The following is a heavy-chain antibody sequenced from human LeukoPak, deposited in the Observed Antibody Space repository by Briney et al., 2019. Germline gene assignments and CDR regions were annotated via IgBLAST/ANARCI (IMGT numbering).Heavy chain of an antibody. V-gene: IGHV1-69*05. CDR2: IIPIFGTA. Sequence: SVKVSCKASGGTFSSYAISWVRQAPGQGLEWIGGIIPIFGTANYAQKFQGRVTITTDESTSTAYMELSSLRSEDTAVYYCARDLVLRYFDWLPGWFDPWGQGTLVTVSS. CDR1: GGTFSSYA. D-gene: IGHD3-9*01. CDR3: ARDLVLRYFDWLPGWFDP. J-gene: IGHJ5*02.